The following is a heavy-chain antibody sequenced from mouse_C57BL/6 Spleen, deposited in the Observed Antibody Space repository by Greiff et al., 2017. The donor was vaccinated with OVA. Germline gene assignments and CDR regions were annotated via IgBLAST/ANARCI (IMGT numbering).Heavy chain of an antibody. D-gene: IGHD2-3*01. J-gene: IGHJ2*01. CDR2: IYPGNSDT. CDR1: GYTFTSYW. CDR3: TRDYDGYYYFDY. Sequence: VQLQQSGTVLARPGASVKMSCKTSGYTFTSYWMRWVKQRPGQGLEWIGAIYPGNSDTSYNQKFKGKAKLTAVTSASTAYMELSSLTNEDSAVYYCTRDYDGYYYFDYWGQGTTLTVSS. V-gene: IGHV1-5*01.